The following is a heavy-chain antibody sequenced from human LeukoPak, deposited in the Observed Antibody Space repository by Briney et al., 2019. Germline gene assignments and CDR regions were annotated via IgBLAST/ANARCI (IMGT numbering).Heavy chain of an antibody. CDR2: ISSNGDNT. Sequence: GGSLRLSCSVSGFTFSTYVMHWVRQAPGKGLEYVSAISSNGDNTYYADSAKGRFTISGDNSKNTLYLQMSSLRADDTAVYYCVRGTGYWGQGTLVTVSS. CDR1: GFTFSTYV. V-gene: IGHV3-64D*06. J-gene: IGHJ4*02. CDR3: VRGTGY.